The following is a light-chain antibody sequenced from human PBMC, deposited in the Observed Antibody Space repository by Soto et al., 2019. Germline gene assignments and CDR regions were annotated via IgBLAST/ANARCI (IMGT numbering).Light chain of an antibody. J-gene: IGKJ1*01. Sequence: DIVMTQSPDSLAVSLGERATINCKSSQSVLYSSDNRNYLAWYQQKPGQPPKLLISWASTRESGVPDRFSGSGSGTDFTLTISSLQAEDVAVYYCQQCYSTPRKFGQGTKVEIK. CDR1: QSVLYSSDNRNY. CDR3: QQCYSTPRK. V-gene: IGKV4-1*01. CDR2: WAS.